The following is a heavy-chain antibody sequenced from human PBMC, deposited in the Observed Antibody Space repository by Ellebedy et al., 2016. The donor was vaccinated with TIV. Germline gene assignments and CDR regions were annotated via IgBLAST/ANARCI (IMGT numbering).Heavy chain of an antibody. J-gene: IGHJ4*02. CDR1: GYTFTNYW. V-gene: IGHV5-51*01. CDR3: ARHVGDGSHFDY. CDR2: ISPADSDT. D-gene: IGHD5-24*01. Sequence: GESLKISCTGSGYTFTNYWISWVRQMPGKGLEWMGIISPADSDTRYSPSFQGQVTISVDKSINTASLQWSSLKASDSAMYYCARHVGDGSHFDYWGQGTLVTVSS.